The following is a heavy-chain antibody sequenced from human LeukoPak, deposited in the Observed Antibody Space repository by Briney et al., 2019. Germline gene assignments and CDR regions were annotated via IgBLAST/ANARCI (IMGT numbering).Heavy chain of an antibody. Sequence: GGSLRLSCAASGFTFSNYWMSWVRQAPGKGLEWLANINQDGSEIYYVDSVKGRFTISRDNGKNSLYLQINSLRADDTAVYYCARDQGSMIVVRTTTWYFDLWGRGTLVTVSS. CDR3: ARDQGSMIVVRTTTWYFDL. CDR2: INQDGSEI. J-gene: IGHJ2*01. CDR1: GFTFSNYW. D-gene: IGHD3-22*01. V-gene: IGHV3-7*01.